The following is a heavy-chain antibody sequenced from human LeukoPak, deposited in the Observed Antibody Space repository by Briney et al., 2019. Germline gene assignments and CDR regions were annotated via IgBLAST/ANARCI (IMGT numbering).Heavy chain of an antibody. CDR3: ARAVGYGSGPYRQYYFDY. D-gene: IGHD3-10*01. CDR1: GYTFTGYY. V-gene: IGHV1-2*02. J-gene: IGHJ4*02. CDR2: INPNSGGT. Sequence: ASVKVSCKASGYTFTGYYIHWVRQAPGQGLEWMGWINPNSGGTNYAQNFQGRVSMSRDTSISTAYMELSRLRSDDTAVYYCARAVGYGSGPYRQYYFDYWGQGTLVTVSS.